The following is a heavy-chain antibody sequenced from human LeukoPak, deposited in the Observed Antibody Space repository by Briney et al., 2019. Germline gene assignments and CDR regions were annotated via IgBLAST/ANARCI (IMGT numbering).Heavy chain of an antibody. D-gene: IGHD5-24*01. CDR2: IRYDGTNK. J-gene: IGHJ4*02. V-gene: IGHV3-30*02. Sequence: GGSLRLSCAASGFTFSSHGMHWVRQAPGKGLEWVAFIRYDGTNKYYADSVKGRFTISRDNSKNTLYLQMNSLRAEDTAVYYCAKDKESTNWYFDYWGQGTLVTVSS. CDR3: AKDKESTNWYFDY. CDR1: GFTFSSHG.